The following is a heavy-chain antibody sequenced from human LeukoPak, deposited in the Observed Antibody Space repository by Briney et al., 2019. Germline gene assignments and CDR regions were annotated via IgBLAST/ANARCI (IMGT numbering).Heavy chain of an antibody. J-gene: IGHJ5*02. Sequence: GGSLRLSCAASGFTFSSYGMHWVRQAPGKGLEWVAVIWYDGSNKYYADSVKGRFTISRDNSKNTLYLQMNSLRAEDTAVYYCAKPLDYCSSTSCSYWFDPWGQGTLVTVSS. V-gene: IGHV3-30*02. CDR2: IWYDGSNK. CDR1: GFTFSSYG. CDR3: AKPLDYCSSTSCSYWFDP. D-gene: IGHD2-2*01.